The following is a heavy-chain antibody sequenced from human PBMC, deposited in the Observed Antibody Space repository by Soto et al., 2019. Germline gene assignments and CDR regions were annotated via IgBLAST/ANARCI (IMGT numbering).Heavy chain of an antibody. CDR3: ARDHQAALYY. D-gene: IGHD2-2*01. CDR1: GFTVSSNY. J-gene: IGHJ4*02. V-gene: IGHV3-53*01. CDR2: IYSGGST. Sequence: PGGSLRLSCAASGFTVSSNYMSWVRQAPGKGLEWVSVIYSGGSTYYAGSVKGRFTISRDKSKNTLFLQMNSLRAEDTAVYYCARDHQAALYYWGQGTLVTVSS.